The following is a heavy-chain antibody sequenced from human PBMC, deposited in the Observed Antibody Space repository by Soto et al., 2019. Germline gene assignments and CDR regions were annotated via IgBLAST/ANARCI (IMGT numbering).Heavy chain of an antibody. CDR2: INHSGST. J-gene: IGHJ4*02. D-gene: IGHD6-25*01. V-gene: IGHV4-34*01. CDR3: ARDLARLGYSFDY. CDR1: GGSFSGYY. Sequence: AETLSLTCAVYGGSFSGYYWSWIRQPPGKGLEWVGEINHSGSTNYNPSLKSRVTISLDTSKNQFSLKLRSVTSADPALYYCARDLARLGYSFDYWGQGTLVSVTS.